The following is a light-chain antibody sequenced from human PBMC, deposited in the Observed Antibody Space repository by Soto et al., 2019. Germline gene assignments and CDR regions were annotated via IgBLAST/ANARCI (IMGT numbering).Light chain of an antibody. J-gene: IGKJ3*01. CDR3: QKYFSVPFT. CDR1: QGIRNN. CDR2: GSS. Sequence: DSQMTQSPSSLSASAEDRVTIPCRASQGIRNNLAWYQQKPGKVPKVVIYGSSTLQSGVPSRFSGRSSGTEFTLTIPSLQPEDVATYDGQKYFSVPFTFVPGTKVDI. V-gene: IGKV1-27*01.